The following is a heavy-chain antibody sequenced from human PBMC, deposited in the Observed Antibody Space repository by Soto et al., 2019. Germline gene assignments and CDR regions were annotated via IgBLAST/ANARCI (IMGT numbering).Heavy chain of an antibody. Sequence: PSETLSLTCTVSGGTISSWYWSWIRQPPGKGLEWIGYIYYCGSTNCNPSLKSRVTISVDTSKNQFSLKLSSVTAADTAVYYCARRYGSAIDYWGQGTLVTVSS. D-gene: IGHD1-26*01. J-gene: IGHJ4*02. CDR1: GGTISSWY. V-gene: IGHV4-59*08. CDR2: IYYCGST. CDR3: ARRYGSAIDY.